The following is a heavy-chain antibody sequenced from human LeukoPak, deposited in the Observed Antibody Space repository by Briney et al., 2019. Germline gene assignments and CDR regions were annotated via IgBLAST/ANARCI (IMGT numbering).Heavy chain of an antibody. CDR1: GFTFSSYA. J-gene: IGHJ5*02. CDR3: AKDSTTTQVRYNCFDP. D-gene: IGHD4-11*01. V-gene: IGHV3-23*01. CDR2: ISGSGGTT. Sequence: GGSLRLSCSASGFTFSSYAMSWVRQAPGKGLEWVSSISGSGGTTYYTDSVKGRFTISRDNSKNTLYLQMNSLRGEDTAVYYCAKDSTTTQVRYNCFDPWGQGTLVTVSS.